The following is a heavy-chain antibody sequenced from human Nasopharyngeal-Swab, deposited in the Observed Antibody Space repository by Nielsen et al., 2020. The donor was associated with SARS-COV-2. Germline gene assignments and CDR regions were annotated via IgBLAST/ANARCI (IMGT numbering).Heavy chain of an antibody. CDR2: IYYSGST. D-gene: IGHD5-18*01. CDR3: ASYRGYSYGTPYFDY. CDR1: GGSISSGDYY. J-gene: IGHJ4*02. Sequence: LRLSCTVSGGSISSGDYYWSWIRQHPGKGLEWIGYIYYSGSTYYNPSLKSRVTISVDTSKNQSSLKLSSVTAADTAVYYCASYRGYSYGTPYFDYWGQGTLVTVSS. V-gene: IGHV4-31*03.